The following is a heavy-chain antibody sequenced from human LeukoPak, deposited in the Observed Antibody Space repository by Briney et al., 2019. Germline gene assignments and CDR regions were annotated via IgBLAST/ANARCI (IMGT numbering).Heavy chain of an antibody. CDR3: ARNPTYYDSSGPGAFDI. CDR2: IYYSGST. CDR1: GGSISSGSYY. V-gene: IGHV4-39*01. D-gene: IGHD3-22*01. J-gene: IGHJ3*02. Sequence: SQTLSLTCTVSGGSISSGSYYWGWIRQPPGKGLEWIGSIYYSGSTYYNPSLKSRVTISVDTSKNQFSLKLSSVTAADTAVYYCARNPTYYDSSGPGAFDIWGQGTMVTVSS.